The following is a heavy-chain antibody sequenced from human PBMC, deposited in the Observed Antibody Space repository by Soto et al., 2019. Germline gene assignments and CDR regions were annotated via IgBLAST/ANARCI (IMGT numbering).Heavy chain of an antibody. CDR3: ARGVGSGSYYNQYNWFDP. J-gene: IGHJ5*02. D-gene: IGHD3-10*01. V-gene: IGHV1-18*01. Sequence: QVQLVQSGGEVKKPGASVKVSCKASGYTFTNYGISWVRQAPGQGLEWMGWINVYNGNTKYAQKVQGRVTMTTATSTRTDYMELRSLRSDDTAVYYCARGVGSGSYYNQYNWFDPWGQGTLVTVSS. CDR1: GYTFTNYG. CDR2: INVYNGNT.